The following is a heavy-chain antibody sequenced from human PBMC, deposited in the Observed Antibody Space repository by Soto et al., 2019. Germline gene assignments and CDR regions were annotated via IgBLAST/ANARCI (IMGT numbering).Heavy chain of an antibody. CDR1: GGSFNSYY. CDR3: ARVQMATLYFDY. J-gene: IGHJ4*02. Sequence: SETLSPTCSVSGGSFNSYYWSWVRRPPGQGLEWIGYVYYSGTHNYNPSLQSRLTISVDTSKNQFSLKLNSVTTADTAVYYCARVQMATLYFDYWGQGALVTVSS. D-gene: IGHD5-12*01. V-gene: IGHV4-59*01. CDR2: VYYSGTH.